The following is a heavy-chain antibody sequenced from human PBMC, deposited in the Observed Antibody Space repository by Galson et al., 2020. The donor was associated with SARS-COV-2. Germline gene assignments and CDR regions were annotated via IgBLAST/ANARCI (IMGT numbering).Heavy chain of an antibody. J-gene: IGHJ5*02. CDR1: GFTFSSYA. CDR3: ARGTYYYDSSGYYYPNWFDP. V-gene: IGHV3-30*04. Sequence: GESLKISCAASGFTFSSYAMHWVRQAPGKGLEWVAVISYDGSNKYYADSVKGRFTISRDNSKNTLYLQMKSLRAEDTAVYYCARGTYYYDSSGYYYPNWFDPWGQGTLVTVSS. CDR2: ISYDGSNK. D-gene: IGHD3-22*01.